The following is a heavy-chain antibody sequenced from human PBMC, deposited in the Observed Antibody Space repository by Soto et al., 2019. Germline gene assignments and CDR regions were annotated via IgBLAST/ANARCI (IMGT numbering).Heavy chain of an antibody. CDR1: GFTFSSYA. D-gene: IGHD6-19*01. J-gene: IGHJ4*02. Sequence: EVQLLESGGGLVQPGGSLRLSCAASGFTFSSYAMSWVRQAPGKGLEWVSAISGSGGSTYYADSVKGRFTISIDNAKNTLYLQMNSLRAEDTAVYYCAKGSSGGSERFDYWGQGTLVTVSS. CDR2: ISGSGGST. V-gene: IGHV3-23*01. CDR3: AKGSSGGSERFDY.